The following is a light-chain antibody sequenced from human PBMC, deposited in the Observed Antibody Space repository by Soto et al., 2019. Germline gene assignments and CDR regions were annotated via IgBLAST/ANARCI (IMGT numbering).Light chain of an antibody. CDR2: HAS. V-gene: IGKV1-5*02. Sequence: IPMTQSPSTLASSVGGRVTIICRASQSISNWLAWYQQKPGTAPKVLIYHASNLQSGVPSRFSGSGSGTEFTLTISSLQPDDFATYYCQQYNSYSFGQGTKVDIK. J-gene: IGKJ1*01. CDR1: QSISNW. CDR3: QQYNSYS.